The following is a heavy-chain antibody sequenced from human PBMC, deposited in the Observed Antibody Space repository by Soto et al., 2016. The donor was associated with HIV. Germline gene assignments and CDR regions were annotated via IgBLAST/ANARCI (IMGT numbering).Heavy chain of an antibody. D-gene: IGHD6-19*01. V-gene: IGHV1-69*12. CDR3: ARVSSGWENYYYYYYMDV. CDR2: IIPIFGTA. Sequence: QVQPVQSGAEVKKPGSSVKVSCKASGGTFSSYAISWVRQAPGQGLAWMGGIIPIFGTANYAQKFQGRVTITADESTSTAYMELSSLRSEDTAVYYCARVSSGWENYYYYYYMDVWGKGTTVTVSS. J-gene: IGHJ6*03. CDR1: GGTFSSYA.